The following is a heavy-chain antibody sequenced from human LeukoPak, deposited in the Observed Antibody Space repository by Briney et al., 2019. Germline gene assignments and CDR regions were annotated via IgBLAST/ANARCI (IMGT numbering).Heavy chain of an antibody. CDR1: GGSISSDY. J-gene: IGHJ4*02. CDR2: NYYGGST. D-gene: IGHD3-10*01. CDR3: ARRTIRGVHYYFDY. V-gene: IGHV4-59*08. Sequence: SETLSLTCSVSGGSISSDYWSWIRQPPGKGLEWIGFNYYGGSTNVNPSLESRVTISLDTSKNQFSLKLSSVTAADTAVYYCARRTIRGVHYYFDYWGQGTLVTVSS.